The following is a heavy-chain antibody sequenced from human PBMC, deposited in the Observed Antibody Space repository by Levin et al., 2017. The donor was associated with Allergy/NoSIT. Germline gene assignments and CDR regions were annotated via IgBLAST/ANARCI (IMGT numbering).Heavy chain of an antibody. CDR1: GFTFSSYA. Sequence: PGGSLRLSCAASGFTFSSYAMHWVRQAPGKGLEWVAVISYDGSNKYYADSVKGRFTISRDNSKNTLYLQMNSLRAEDTAVYYCARDLYIVVVPAPGYYYYYGMDVWGQGTTVTVSS. CDR3: ARDLYIVVVPAPGYYYYYGMDV. V-gene: IGHV3-30*04. J-gene: IGHJ6*02. D-gene: IGHD2-2*01. CDR2: ISYDGSNK.